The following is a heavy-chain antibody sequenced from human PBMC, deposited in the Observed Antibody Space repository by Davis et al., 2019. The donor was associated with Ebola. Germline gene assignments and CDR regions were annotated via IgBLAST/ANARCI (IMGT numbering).Heavy chain of an antibody. D-gene: IGHD4-17*01. V-gene: IGHV4-59*01. CDR1: GGSISSYF. Sequence: SETLSLTCTVSGGSISSYFWSWIRQSPGKGLEWIGNIHYLGNTNYNPSLKSRVIMSVDTSKNQFSLKLSSVTAADTAVYYCARGNYGDYIVLYYYNMDVWGQGTTVTVSS. CDR2: IHYLGNT. CDR3: ARGNYGDYIVLYYYNMDV. J-gene: IGHJ6*02.